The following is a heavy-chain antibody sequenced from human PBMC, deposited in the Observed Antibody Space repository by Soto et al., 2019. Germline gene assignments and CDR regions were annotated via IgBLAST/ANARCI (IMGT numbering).Heavy chain of an antibody. CDR1: GFTFSSYG. CDR3: AKGYCSGGSCLGAFDYGMDV. J-gene: IGHJ6*01. V-gene: IGHV3-30*18. D-gene: IGHD2-15*01. Sequence: QVQLVESGGGVVQPGRSLRLSCAASGFTFSSYGMHWVRQAPGKGLEWVTIISYDGSNKYYADSVKGRFTISRDNSKNTLYLQMNSLRAEDTAVYYCAKGYCSGGSCLGAFDYGMDVW. CDR2: ISYDGSNK.